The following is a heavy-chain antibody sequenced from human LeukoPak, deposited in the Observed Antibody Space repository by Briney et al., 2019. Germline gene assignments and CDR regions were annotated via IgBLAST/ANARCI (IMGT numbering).Heavy chain of an antibody. CDR1: GFTFNYYG. Sequence: GVSLTLSCAASGFTFNYYGIHWVRQAPGKGLEWVAVISFDGTNKYYTDSVKGRFTISRDSSKNTVNLQLNSLRVEDTAVHSCTKDPHSSTSFYSYAMDVWGQGTPVTVSS. D-gene: IGHD6-13*01. V-gene: IGHV3-30*18. CDR3: TKDPHSSTSFYSYAMDV. CDR2: ISFDGTNK. J-gene: IGHJ6*02.